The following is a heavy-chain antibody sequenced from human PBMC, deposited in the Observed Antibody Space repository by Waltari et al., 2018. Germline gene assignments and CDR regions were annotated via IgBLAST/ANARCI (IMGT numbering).Heavy chain of an antibody. J-gene: IGHJ4*02. CDR3: ARTNFLDY. Sequence: EVQLLESGGDLVQPGGSLRLSCAAYGFTFSSYAFNWVRRAPGKGLEWVSTISNTGGNTYYADSVKGRFTISRDNSKNTLYLQMNSLRADDTAVYYCARTNFLDYWGQGTLVTVSS. CDR1: GFTFSSYA. V-gene: IGHV3-23*01. CDR2: ISNTGGNT. D-gene: IGHD1-7*01.